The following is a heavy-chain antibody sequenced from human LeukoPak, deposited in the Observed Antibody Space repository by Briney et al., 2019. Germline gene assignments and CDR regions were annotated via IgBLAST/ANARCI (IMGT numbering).Heavy chain of an antibody. Sequence: SETLSLTCTVSGGSISPYYWTWIRQSAGRGLDYIGRIHSGGTTNYNPPLTSRITLSVDTSKNQFSLKLTSVTAADTAVYFCARDSPNGYTHGHRYYYMDVWGKGTTVTVSS. J-gene: IGHJ6*03. CDR1: GGSISPYY. CDR2: IHSGGTT. V-gene: IGHV4-4*07. CDR3: ARDSPNGYTHGHRYYYMDV. D-gene: IGHD5-12*01.